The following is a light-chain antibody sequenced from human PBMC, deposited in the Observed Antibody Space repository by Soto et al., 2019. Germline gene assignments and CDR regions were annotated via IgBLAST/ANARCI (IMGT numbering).Light chain of an antibody. V-gene: IGKV3-20*01. CDR1: QSVSSNY. J-gene: IGKJ3*01. CDR2: GTS. Sequence: EIVLTQSPGTLSLSPGERATLSCRASQSVSSNYLAWYQQKPGQAPRLLIYGTSTRATGIPDRFSGSGSGTNSTLTTSRLAPKDFAVYYCQQNGRSPVLFTFGLGTKGDSK. CDR3: QQNGRSPVLFT.